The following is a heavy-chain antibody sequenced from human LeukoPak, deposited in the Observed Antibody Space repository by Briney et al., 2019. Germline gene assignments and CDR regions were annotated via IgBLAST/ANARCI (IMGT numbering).Heavy chain of an antibody. J-gene: IGHJ4*02. V-gene: IGHV1-46*01. CDR2: INPSGSST. CDR3: ASTKATNWHLTASSLDF. CDR1: GYSFTGSY. Sequence: ASVKVSCKASGYSFTGSYIHWVRQAPGQGPEWMGVINPSGSSTIYAQKFKGRVTMTKDTSTGTVHMDLSSLRSEDTAVYYCASTKATNWHLTASSLDFWGQGTLVSVSS. D-gene: IGHD1-7*01.